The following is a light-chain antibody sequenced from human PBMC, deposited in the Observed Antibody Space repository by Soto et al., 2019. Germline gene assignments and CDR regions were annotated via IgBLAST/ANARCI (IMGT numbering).Light chain of an antibody. V-gene: IGLV1-44*01. Sequence: QSVLTQPPSASGTPGQSVTISCSGSTSNIGSNTVNWYQQLPGTAPKLLVYSNDQRPSGVPDRFYASKSGTSAFLAISGLQSEDEADYDCAVWDDSLNAWVFGGGTKLTVL. CDR1: TSNIGSNT. CDR3: AVWDDSLNAWV. J-gene: IGLJ3*02. CDR2: SND.